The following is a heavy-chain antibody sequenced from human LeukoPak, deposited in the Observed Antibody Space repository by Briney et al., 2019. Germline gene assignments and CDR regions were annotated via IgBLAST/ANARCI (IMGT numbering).Heavy chain of an antibody. CDR3: ARELRGQSSGWRCFDY. CDR1: GYTFTGYY. V-gene: IGHV1-2*02. D-gene: IGHD6-19*01. CDR2: INPNSGAT. Sequence: ASVKVSCKASGYTFTGYYMHWLRLAPGQGLEWMGWINPNSGATNYGKKFQGRVTMTRDTSISTADMELTSLRSDDTAVYYCARELRGQSSGWRCFDYWGQGALVTVSS. J-gene: IGHJ4*02.